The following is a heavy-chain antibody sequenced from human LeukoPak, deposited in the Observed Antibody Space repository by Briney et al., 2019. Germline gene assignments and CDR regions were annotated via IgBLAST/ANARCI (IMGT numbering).Heavy chain of an antibody. V-gene: IGHV3-74*01. Sequence: PGGSLRLSCAASGFTLSIYWIHWVRHAPGKGRVWVSRIYSDGSNSIYADSVKGRFTISRDNTKNTLYLQLNSLRAEDTAVYYCARELVLAGTHAFDIWGLGTMVTVSS. CDR1: GFTLSIYW. CDR3: ARELVLAGTHAFDI. D-gene: IGHD2-15*01. J-gene: IGHJ3*02. CDR2: IYSDGSNS.